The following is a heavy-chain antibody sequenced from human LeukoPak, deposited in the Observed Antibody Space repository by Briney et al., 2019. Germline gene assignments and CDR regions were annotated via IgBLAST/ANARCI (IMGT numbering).Heavy chain of an antibody. CDR2: ICGSSSSR. J-gene: IGHJ3*02. Sequence: GGSLRLSCAASGFTFSSYSMNWVRQAPGKGLEWVSSICGSSSSRYHAHSVKGRFTTSRDNAKNSLYLQINSLRDEDTAVYYCAREANEAFDIWGQGTMVTVSS. V-gene: IGHV3-21*01. CDR1: GFTFSSYS. CDR3: AREANEAFDI.